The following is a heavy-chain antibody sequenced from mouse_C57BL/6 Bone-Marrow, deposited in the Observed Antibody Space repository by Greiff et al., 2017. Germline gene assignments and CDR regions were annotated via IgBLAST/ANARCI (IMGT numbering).Heavy chain of an antibody. CDR2: ISDGGSYT. J-gene: IGHJ4*01. D-gene: IGHD2-3*01. CDR1: GFTFSSYA. CDR3: ARDDDYFYYYAMDY. V-gene: IGHV5-4*01. Sequence: EVKLVESGGGLVKPGGSLKLSCAASGFTFSSYAMSWVRQTPEKRLEWVATISDGGSYTYYPDNVKGRFTISRDNAQNNLYLQMSHLKSEDTAMYYCARDDDYFYYYAMDYWGQGTSVTVSS.